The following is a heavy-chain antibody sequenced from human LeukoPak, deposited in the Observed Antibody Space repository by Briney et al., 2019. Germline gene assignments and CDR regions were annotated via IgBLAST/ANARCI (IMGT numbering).Heavy chain of an antibody. CDR3: AKGSSTSCYSGSDY. Sequence: PGESLRLSCAASGFTFSKSAMNWVRRAPGKGLEWVSAICGNGDTKYSDSVKRRFTISRDNSKNTLYLYMSSLSAEDTAEYYCAKGSSTSCYSGSDYWGQGTLVTVSS. J-gene: IGHJ4*02. CDR1: GFTFSKSA. D-gene: IGHD2-2*01. CDR2: ICGNGDT. V-gene: IGHV3-23*01.